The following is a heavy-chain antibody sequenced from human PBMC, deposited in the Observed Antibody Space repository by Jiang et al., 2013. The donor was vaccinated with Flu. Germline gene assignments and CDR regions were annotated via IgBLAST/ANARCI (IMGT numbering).Heavy chain of an antibody. D-gene: IGHD2-2*02. V-gene: IGHV3-15*01. Sequence: PGGSLKLSCAASGFTFSGSAMHWVRQASGKGLEWVGRIKSKTDGGTIDYAAPVKGRFTVSRDDSKNTLYLQMNSLKTEDTAVYYCTTERSYLKYCSGTSCYSRGWFDPWGQGTPGHRLL. CDR3: TTERSYLKYCSGTSCYSRGWFDP. CDR2: IKSKTDGGTI. J-gene: IGHJ5*02. CDR1: GFTFSGSA.